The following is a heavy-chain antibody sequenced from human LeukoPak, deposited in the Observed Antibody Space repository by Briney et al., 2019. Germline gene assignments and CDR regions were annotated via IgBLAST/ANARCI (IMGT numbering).Heavy chain of an antibody. Sequence: PSQTLSLTCTVSGGSISSGDYYWSWIRQPPGKGLEWIGYIYYSGSTYYNPSLKSRVTISVDTSKNQFSLKLSSVTAADTAVYYFAKGVRGPPPPAFITMIVVVITSNNAFDIWCQGTMVTVAS. J-gene: IGHJ3*02. CDR3: AKGVRGPPPPAFITMIVVVITSNNAFDI. V-gene: IGHV4-30-4*01. CDR1: GGSISSGDYY. D-gene: IGHD3-22*01. CDR2: IYYSGST.